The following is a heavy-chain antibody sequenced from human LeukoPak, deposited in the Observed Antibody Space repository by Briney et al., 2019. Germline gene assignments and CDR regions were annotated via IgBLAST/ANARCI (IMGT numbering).Heavy chain of an antibody. D-gene: IGHD3-10*01. CDR2: IIPIFGTA. CDR3: ARAHSMVRGVMVGWFDP. V-gene: IGHV1-69*06. CDR1: GGTFSSYA. J-gene: IGHJ5*02. Sequence: ASVKVSCKASGGTFSSYAISWVRQAPGQGLEWMGGIIPIFGTANYAQKFQGRVTITADKSTSTAYMELSSLRSEDTAVYYCARAHSMVRGVMVGWFDPWGQGTLVTVSS.